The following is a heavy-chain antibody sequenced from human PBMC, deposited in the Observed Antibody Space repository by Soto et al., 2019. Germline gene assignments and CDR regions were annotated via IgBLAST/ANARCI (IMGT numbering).Heavy chain of an antibody. V-gene: IGHV3-21*01. CDR3: ARVPEDHYYYYGMAV. CDR2: ISSSSSYI. CDR1: GFTFSSYS. D-gene: IGHD2-2*01. J-gene: IGHJ6*02. Sequence: GGSLRLSCAASGFTFSSYSMNWVRQAPGKGLEWVSSISSSSSYIYYADSVKGRFTISRDNAKNSLYLQMNSLRAEDTAVYYCARVPEDHYYYYGMAVWGQGTTVTVSS.